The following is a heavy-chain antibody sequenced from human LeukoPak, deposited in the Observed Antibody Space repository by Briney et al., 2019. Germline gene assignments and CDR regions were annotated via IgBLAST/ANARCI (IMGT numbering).Heavy chain of an antibody. Sequence: ASVKVSCKASGYTFTSYDINWVRQATGQGLEWMGWMNPNSGNTGYAQKFQGRVTMTRNTSISTAYMELSSLRSEDTAVYYCARGLWDSSSSDYYYYYYMDVWGKGTTVTVSS. CDR2: MNPNSGNT. J-gene: IGHJ6*03. D-gene: IGHD6-6*01. CDR3: ARGLWDSSSSDYYYYYYMDV. CDR1: GYTFTSYD. V-gene: IGHV1-8*01.